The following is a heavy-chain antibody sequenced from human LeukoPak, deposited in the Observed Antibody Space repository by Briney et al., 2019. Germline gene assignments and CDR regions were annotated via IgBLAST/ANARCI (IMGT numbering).Heavy chain of an antibody. V-gene: IGHV3-48*03. CDR3: ARAGRWSVHYYFDY. CDR1: GFTFSSYE. D-gene: IGHD4-23*01. J-gene: IGHJ4*02. Sequence: GGSLRLSCAASGFTFSSYEMNWVRQAPGKGLEWVSYISSSGSTIYYADSVKGRFTISRDNAKNSLYLQMNSLRAEDTALYYCARAGRWSVHYYFDYWGQGTLVTVSS. CDR2: ISSSGSTI.